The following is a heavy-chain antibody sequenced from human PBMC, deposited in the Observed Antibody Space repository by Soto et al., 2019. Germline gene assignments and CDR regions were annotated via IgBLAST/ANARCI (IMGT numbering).Heavy chain of an antibody. CDR2: VDPEDGET. V-gene: IGHV1-24*01. D-gene: IGHD3-22*01. J-gene: IGHJ3*02. Sequence: ASVKVSCKVSVYTLTELSLHWVRPAPAKGLEWMGGVDPEDGETIYAQKFQGRVTMTEDTSTDTAYMELSSLRAEDAAEYYCGTGGGVDESSGYDAFDIWGQGTMVTVSS. CDR1: VYTLTELS. CDR3: GTGGGVDESSGYDAFDI.